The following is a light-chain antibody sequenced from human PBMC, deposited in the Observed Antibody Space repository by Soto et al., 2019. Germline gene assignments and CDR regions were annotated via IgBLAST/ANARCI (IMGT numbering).Light chain of an antibody. CDR1: QSVYSY. J-gene: IGKJ4*01. CDR2: DAS. V-gene: IGKV3-11*01. CDR3: QQCSNWPLT. Sequence: EILLTQSPATLSLSPGERATLSCRASQSVYSYLAWYQQRPGQAPRLLIYDASNRATGIPPRFSGSGSGTDFTLTIDTLEPEDFAVYDWQQCSNWPLTFGGGTKVEV.